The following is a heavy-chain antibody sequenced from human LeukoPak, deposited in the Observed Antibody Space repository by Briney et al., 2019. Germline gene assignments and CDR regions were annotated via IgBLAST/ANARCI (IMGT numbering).Heavy chain of an antibody. CDR3: ARAPLHLAMYHYFDY. V-gene: IGHV3-21*01. CDR2: ISSSSSYI. Sequence: PGGSLRLSCAASGFTFSSYSMNWVRQSPGKGLEWVSYISSSSSYIHYADSVKGRFTISRDNAKKSLYLQMNSLRAEDTAVYYCARAPLHLAMYHYFDYWGQGTLVTVSS. CDR1: GFTFSSYS. D-gene: IGHD2-2*01. J-gene: IGHJ4*02.